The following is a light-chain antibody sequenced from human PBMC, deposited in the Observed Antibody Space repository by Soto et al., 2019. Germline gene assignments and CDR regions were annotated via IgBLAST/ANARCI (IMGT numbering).Light chain of an antibody. Sequence: QSALTQPASVAGAPGQGITISCTGNSSDDGGYNYVSWYQQHPGKDPKLMIYDVSNRPSGVSNRFSGSKSGNTASLTISGLQAEDEADYYCSSYTSSTPVFGGGTKVTVL. V-gene: IGLV2-14*01. CDR3: SSYTSSTPV. J-gene: IGLJ2*01. CDR1: SSDDGGYNY. CDR2: DVS.